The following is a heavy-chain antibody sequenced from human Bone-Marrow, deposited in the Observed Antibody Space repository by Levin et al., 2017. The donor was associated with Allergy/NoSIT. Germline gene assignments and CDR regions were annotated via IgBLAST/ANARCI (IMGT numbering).Heavy chain of an antibody. J-gene: IGHJ4*02. V-gene: IGHV1-69*13. Sequence: SVKVSCQASGDTFNNLDISWVRQAPGQGLEWVGGIIPIFDTVKSAHNFQGRVTITADESTNTAYMELGSLRSEDTAIYYCASNPHFYENGVSFGTWKYWGQGSLVTVSS. CDR1: GDTFNNLD. CDR3: ASNPHFYENGVSFGTWKY. D-gene: IGHD2-8*01. CDR2: IIPIFDTV.